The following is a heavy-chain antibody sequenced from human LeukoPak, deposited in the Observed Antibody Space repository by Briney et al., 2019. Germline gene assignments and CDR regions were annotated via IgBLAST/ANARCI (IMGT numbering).Heavy chain of an antibody. Sequence: GGSLRLSCAASGFTFSSYGMHWVRQAPGKGLEWVAFIRYDGNNKYYTDSVKGRFAISRYNSKNTLFLQMNSLRAEDTAVYYCAKEHQRFDYWGQGTLVTVSS. J-gene: IGHJ4*02. V-gene: IGHV3-30*02. CDR1: GFTFSSYG. CDR3: AKEHQRFDY. CDR2: IRYDGNNK. D-gene: IGHD2-2*01.